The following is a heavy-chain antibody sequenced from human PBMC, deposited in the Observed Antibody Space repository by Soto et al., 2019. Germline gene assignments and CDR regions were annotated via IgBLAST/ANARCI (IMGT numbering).Heavy chain of an antibody. V-gene: IGHV4-30-2*01. CDR3: ARAHHYVWGSYRYTWFDP. CDR2: IYHSGST. J-gene: IGHJ5*02. CDR1: GGSISSGGYS. Sequence: QLQLQESGSGLVKPSQTLSLTCAVSGGSISSGGYSWSWIRQPPGKGLEWIGYIYHSGSTYYNPSLKSRVTISVDRSKNQFSLKLSSVTAADTAVYYCARAHHYVWGSYRYTWFDPWGQGTLVTVSS. D-gene: IGHD3-16*02.